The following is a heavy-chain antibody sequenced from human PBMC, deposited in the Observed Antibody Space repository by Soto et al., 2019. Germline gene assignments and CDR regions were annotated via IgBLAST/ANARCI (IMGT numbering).Heavy chain of an antibody. Sequence: QVQLVESGGGVVQPGRSLRLSCAASGFTFSSYGMHWVRQAPGKGLEWVAVIYYDGSNKYYADSVKGRFTISRDNSKNPLYLQMNGRRAEDTAVFYCARSQYSSSWYPFDSWGQGTLVTVSS. V-gene: IGHV3-33*01. CDR1: GFTFSSYG. J-gene: IGHJ4*02. CDR2: IYYDGSNK. D-gene: IGHD6-13*01. CDR3: ARSQYSSSWYPFDS.